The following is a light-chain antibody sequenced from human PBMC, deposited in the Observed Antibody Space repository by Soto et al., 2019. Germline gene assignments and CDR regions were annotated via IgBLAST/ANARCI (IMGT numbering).Light chain of an antibody. CDR3: VSFAGGTYV. Sequence: QSGLAQPPSASGSAGRSVTISYTGTSSDVGAYIFVSWYQQHPGKAPKLMVYDVNRRPPGVPDRFFGSKSGNTASPTVPGLQAEDEADYYCVSFAGGTYVFGTGTKVTVL. CDR1: SSDVGAYIF. J-gene: IGLJ1*01. CDR2: DVN. V-gene: IGLV2-8*01.